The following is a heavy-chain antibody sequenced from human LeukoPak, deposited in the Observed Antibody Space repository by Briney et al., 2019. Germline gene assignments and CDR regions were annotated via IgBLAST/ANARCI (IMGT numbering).Heavy chain of an antibody. CDR1: GFTFSSYG. CDR3: ARALPHRRLMDTTMEQHWFDP. J-gene: IGHJ5*02. D-gene: IGHD5-18*01. V-gene: IGHV3-23*01. CDR2: ISGSGGST. Sequence: GGSLRLSCAASGFTFSSYGMSWVRQAPGKGLEWVSAISGSGGSTYYADSVKGRFTISRDNSKNTLYLQMNSLRAEDTAVYYCARALPHRRLMDTTMEQHWFDPWGQGTLVTVSS.